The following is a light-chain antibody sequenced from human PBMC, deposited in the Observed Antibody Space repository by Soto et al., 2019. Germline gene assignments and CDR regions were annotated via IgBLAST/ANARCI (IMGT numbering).Light chain of an antibody. J-gene: IGKJ5*01. CDR3: QQNYDTVAIT. V-gene: IGKV1-27*01. CDR1: QGISNY. Sequence: DIQMTQSPSSLSASVGDSVTITCRASQGISNYLAWYQQKPGKVPKLLIYAASTLQSGVPSRFSGSGSGTDFTLTISGLQPEDFATYYGQQNYDTVAITFGQGTRLEIK. CDR2: AAS.